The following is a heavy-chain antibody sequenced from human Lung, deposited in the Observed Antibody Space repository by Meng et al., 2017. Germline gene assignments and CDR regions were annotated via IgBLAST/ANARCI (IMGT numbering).Heavy chain of an antibody. D-gene: IGHD3-22*01. J-gene: IGHJ5*02. CDR1: GYPFTSHG. V-gene: IGHV1-18*04. CDR3: ARGPYYYYDTTGYYNWFDP. CDR2: ISAHSGNT. Sequence: QVQLVQSGAEVKKPGASVKVSCTTSGYPFTSHGISWVRQAPGQGLEWMGWISAHSGNTNYAQKIKGRVTMTTDTATSTVYMELRSLRPDDTAVYYCARGPYYYYDTTGYYNWFDPWGQGTLVTVSS.